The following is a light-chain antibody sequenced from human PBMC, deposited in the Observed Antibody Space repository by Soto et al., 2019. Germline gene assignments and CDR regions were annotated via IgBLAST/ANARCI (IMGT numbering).Light chain of an antibody. CDR2: KAS. Sequence: DIQMTQSPSSVTASVGDTFTVSFRASQVISSWLAWYQQKPGRAPNLLIYKASTLQTGVPSRFSGSGSGTDFTLTITNLQPEDFATYYCHQASSFPLSFGGGTKVDI. CDR3: HQASSFPLS. CDR1: QVISSW. J-gene: IGKJ4*01. V-gene: IGKV1-12*01.